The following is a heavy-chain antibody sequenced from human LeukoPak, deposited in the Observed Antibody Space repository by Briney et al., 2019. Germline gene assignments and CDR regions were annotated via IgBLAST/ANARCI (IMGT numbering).Heavy chain of an antibody. V-gene: IGHV1-18*01. CDR2: ISGYNHNT. D-gene: IGHD3-16*02. CDR1: GYSFSHYG. CDR3: ARAGMITFGGVIVPPDY. J-gene: IGHJ4*02. Sequence: GASVKVSCKASGYSFSHYGISWVRQAPGQGLEWMGWISGYNHNTKYAQKFQDRVTLTTDTSTSTAHMELRSLTSDDTAVYYCARAGMITFGGVIVPPDYWGQGTLVTVSS.